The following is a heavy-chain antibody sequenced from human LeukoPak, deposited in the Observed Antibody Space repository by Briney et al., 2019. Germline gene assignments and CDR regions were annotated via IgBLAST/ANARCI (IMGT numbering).Heavy chain of an antibody. CDR1: GYSFTIYW. CDR2: IYPGDSDT. D-gene: IGHD6-13*01. J-gene: IGHJ4*02. Sequence: GESLKISCKGSGYSFTIYWIGWLRQMPGKSLVWMGIIYPGDSDTRYSPSFQGQVTISTDKSIGTAYLQWSSLQASDTAMYYCARRRGIDFDYWGQGTLVTVSS. V-gene: IGHV5-51*01. CDR3: ARRRGIDFDY.